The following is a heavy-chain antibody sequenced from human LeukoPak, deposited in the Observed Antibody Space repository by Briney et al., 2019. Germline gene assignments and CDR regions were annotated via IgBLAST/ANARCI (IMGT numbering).Heavy chain of an antibody. J-gene: IGHJ6*02. CDR1: GGTFSSYA. V-gene: IGHV1-69*13. Sequence: SVTVSCTASGGTFSSYAISWVRQAPGQGLEWMGGIIPILGTANYAQKFQGRVTITADESTSTACMELSSLRSEDTAVYYCATRRDTAMVSGMDVWGQGTTVTVSS. CDR2: IIPILGTA. CDR3: ATRRDTAMVSGMDV. D-gene: IGHD5-18*01.